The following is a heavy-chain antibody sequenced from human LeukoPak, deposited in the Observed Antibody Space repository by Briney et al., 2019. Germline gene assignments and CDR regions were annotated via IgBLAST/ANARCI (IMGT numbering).Heavy chain of an antibody. Sequence: ASVKVSCKASGYAFTSYGISWVRQAPGQGLEWMGWISAYNGNTNYAQKLQGRVTMTTDTSTSTAYMELRSLRSDDTAVYYCARVVRFPGIVGATIFDYWGQGTLVTVSS. D-gene: IGHD1-26*01. CDR1: GYAFTSYG. CDR2: ISAYNGNT. V-gene: IGHV1-18*01. CDR3: ARVVRFPGIVGATIFDY. J-gene: IGHJ4*02.